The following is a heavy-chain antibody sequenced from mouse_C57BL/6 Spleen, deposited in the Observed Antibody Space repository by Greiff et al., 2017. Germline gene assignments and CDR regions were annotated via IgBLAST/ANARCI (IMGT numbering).Heavy chain of an antibody. Sequence: EVKLVESGGGLVKPGGSLKLSCAASGFTFSSYAMSWVRQTPGKRLEWVATISDGGSYTYYPDNVKGRFTISRDNAKNTLYLQMSHLRCEETAMYYCARGDDGYYFENWGEGTTLTVSS. CDR3: ARGDDGYYFEN. D-gene: IGHD2-3*01. J-gene: IGHJ2*01. CDR1: GFTFSSYA. V-gene: IGHV5-4*03. CDR2: ISDGGSYT.